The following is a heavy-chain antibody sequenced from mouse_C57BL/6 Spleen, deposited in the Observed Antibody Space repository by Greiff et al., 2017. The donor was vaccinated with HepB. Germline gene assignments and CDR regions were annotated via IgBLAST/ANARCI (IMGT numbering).Heavy chain of an antibody. D-gene: IGHD1-1*01. V-gene: IGHV1-22*01. CDR2: INPNNGGT. J-gene: IGHJ4*01. CDR3: ARSELRGYYAMDY. Sequence: EVKLEESGPELVKPGASVKMSCKASGYTFTDYNMHWVKQSHGKSLEWIGYINPNNGGTSYNQKFKGKATLTVNKSSSTAYMELRSLTSEDSAVYYCARSELRGYYAMDYWGQGTSVTVSS. CDR1: GYTFTDYN.